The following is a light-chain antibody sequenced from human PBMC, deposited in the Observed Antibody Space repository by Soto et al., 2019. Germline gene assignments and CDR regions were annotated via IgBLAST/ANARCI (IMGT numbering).Light chain of an antibody. J-gene: IGKJ3*01. CDR3: QQCRYWLFT. V-gene: IGKV3-11*01. CDR1: QSVDKY. Sequence: TLSPASLSLSPGERATLSCRASQSVDKYLAWYQQKPGQAPRLLIYDASDRATGIPARFSGSGSGTDFTLTISCLEPEDFAVYYCQQCRYWLFTFGDVSNVDI. CDR2: DAS.